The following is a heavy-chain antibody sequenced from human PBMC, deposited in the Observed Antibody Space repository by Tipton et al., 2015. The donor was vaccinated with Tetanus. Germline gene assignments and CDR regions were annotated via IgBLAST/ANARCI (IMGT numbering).Heavy chain of an antibody. V-gene: IGHV5-51*01. J-gene: IGHJ4*02. CDR3: ARLHLRTFASSSGY. CDR1: GYDFNNYW. Sequence: QSGPEVKKPGESLKISCQASGYDFNNYWIGWVRQTPGKGLEWMAIIYPGDPDIKYSPSFQGQVTISADTSINTAYLQWSSLKASDTAMYYCARLHLRTFASSSGYWGQGTLVTVSS. D-gene: IGHD6-6*01. CDR2: IYPGDPDI.